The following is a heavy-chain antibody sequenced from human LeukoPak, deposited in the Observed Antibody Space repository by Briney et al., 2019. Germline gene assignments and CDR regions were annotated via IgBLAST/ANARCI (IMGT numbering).Heavy chain of an antibody. Sequence: PSDTLSLTCTFSGGSISSYYWSWIRQPPGKGLEWIGYIYYSGSTNYNPSLKSRVTISVDTSKNQFSLKLSSVTAADTAEYYCARGGYGFYGYWGQGTLVTVSS. J-gene: IGHJ4*02. CDR3: ARGGYGFYGY. CDR2: IYYSGST. D-gene: IGHD5-18*01. V-gene: IGHV4-59*07. CDR1: GGSISSYY.